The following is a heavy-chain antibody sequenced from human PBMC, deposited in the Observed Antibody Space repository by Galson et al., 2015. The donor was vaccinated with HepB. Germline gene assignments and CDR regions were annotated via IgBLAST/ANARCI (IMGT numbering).Heavy chain of an antibody. CDR3: ARVPRYCSSTSCHYYYYGMDV. D-gene: IGHD2-2*01. J-gene: IGHJ6*02. CDR2: INADNGNT. Sequence: SVKVSCKASGYTFTNYAIHWVRQAPGQRLEWMGWINADNGNTKYSQKFQGRGTITRDTSASTVYMELTSLRSEDTAVYYCARVPRYCSSTSCHYYYYGMDVWGQGTTVIVSS. CDR1: GYTFTNYA. V-gene: IGHV1-3*01.